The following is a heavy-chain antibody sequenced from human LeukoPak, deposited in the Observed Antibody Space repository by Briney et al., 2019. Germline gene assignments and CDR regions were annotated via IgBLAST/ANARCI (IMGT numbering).Heavy chain of an antibody. CDR3: ARDQTYSGAGIYTYFDF. CDR1: GGSISSGSYY. CDR2: IYTSGST. D-gene: IGHD3-10*01. J-gene: IGHJ4*02. V-gene: IGHV4-61*02. Sequence: PSQTLSLTCTVSGGSISSGSYYWRWIRQPAGKGLEWIGRIYTSGSTNYNPSLTSRVTISRDTSKNHYSLNLSSVTATDTAVYYCARDQTYSGAGIYTYFDFWGQGILVTVSS.